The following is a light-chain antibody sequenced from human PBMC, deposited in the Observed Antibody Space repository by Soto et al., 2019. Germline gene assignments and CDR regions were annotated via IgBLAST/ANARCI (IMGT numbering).Light chain of an antibody. Sequence: AIQLTQSPSSLSASVGDRVTITCRASQGISSALAWYQQKPGKAPKLLIYDASSLESGVPSRFSGSGSGTDFTLPISSLQPEDFATYYGQHFNNFLTCGGGTKVEIK. J-gene: IGKJ4*01. CDR2: DAS. CDR3: QHFNNFLT. V-gene: IGKV1D-13*01. CDR1: QGISSA.